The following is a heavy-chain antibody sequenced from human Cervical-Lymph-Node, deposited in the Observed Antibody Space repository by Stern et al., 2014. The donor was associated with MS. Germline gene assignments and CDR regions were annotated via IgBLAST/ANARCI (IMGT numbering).Heavy chain of an antibody. CDR1: GFTFDDYA. J-gene: IGHJ4*02. D-gene: IGHD4/OR15-4a*01. CDR2: INWNSGYI. Sequence: EVQLGESGGGLVQPGRSLRLTCAASGFTFDDYAMHWVRQVPGKGLEWGSGINWNSGYINYADSVRGRFTISRDNAKNSLYLQMNSLRVEDTALYYCVKVAYGDYYFDKWGQGTLVTVSS. CDR3: VKVAYGDYYFDK. V-gene: IGHV3-9*01.